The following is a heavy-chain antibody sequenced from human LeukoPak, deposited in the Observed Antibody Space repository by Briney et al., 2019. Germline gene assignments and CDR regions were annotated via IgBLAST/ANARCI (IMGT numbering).Heavy chain of an antibody. CDR3: ARGSGYGSGSIGEYCFDY. Sequence: ASVKVSCKASGYTFTSYYMHWVRQAPGQGLEWMGIINPSGGSTSYAQKFQGRVTMTRDMSTSTVYMELSSLRSEDTAVYYCARGSGYGSGSIGEYCFDYWGQGTLVTVSS. CDR1: GYTFTSYY. V-gene: IGHV1-46*01. CDR2: INPSGGST. D-gene: IGHD3-10*01. J-gene: IGHJ4*02.